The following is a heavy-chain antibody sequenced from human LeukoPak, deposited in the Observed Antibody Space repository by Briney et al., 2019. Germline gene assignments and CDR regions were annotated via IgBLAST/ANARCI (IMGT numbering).Heavy chain of an antibody. V-gene: IGHV1-2*02. Sequence: ASVNVSCKASGYTFTGYYMHWVRQAPGQGLEWMGWINPNSGGTNYAQKFQGRVTMTRDTSISTAYMELSRLRSDDTAVYYCARDLRADVLAFDIWGQGTMVTVPS. CDR1: GYTFTGYY. CDR3: ARDLRADVLAFDI. D-gene: IGHD5-24*01. CDR2: INPNSGGT. J-gene: IGHJ3*02.